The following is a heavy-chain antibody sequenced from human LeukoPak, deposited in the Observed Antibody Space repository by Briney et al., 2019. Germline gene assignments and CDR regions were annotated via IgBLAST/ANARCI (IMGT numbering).Heavy chain of an antibody. CDR1: GDSISSGDYS. V-gene: IGHV4-30-2*01. CDR3: ARARESMTTAGSFFDF. J-gene: IGHJ4*02. CDR2: IYHSGHT. Sequence: SQTLSLTCGVSGDSISSGDYSGSWIRQPPGNGLEWIGYIYHSGHTNYNPSLKSRVSISVDRSKNQFSLKLRSVTAADTAVYYCARARESMTTAGSFFDFWGQGTLVTVSS. D-gene: IGHD6-19*01.